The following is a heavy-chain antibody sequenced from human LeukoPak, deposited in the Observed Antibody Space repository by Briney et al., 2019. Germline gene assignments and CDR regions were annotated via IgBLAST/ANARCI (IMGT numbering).Heavy chain of an antibody. CDR1: GYTFTSYD. CDR3: ARGAAHYYDSSGYRN. J-gene: IGHJ4*02. D-gene: IGHD3-22*01. V-gene: IGHV1-8*01. CDR2: MNPNSGNT. Sequence: GASVKVPCKASGYTFTSYDINWVRQATGQGLEWMGWMNPNSGNTGYAQKFQGRVTMTRNTSISTAYMELSSLRSEDTAVYYCARGAAHYYDSSGYRNWGQGTLVTVSS.